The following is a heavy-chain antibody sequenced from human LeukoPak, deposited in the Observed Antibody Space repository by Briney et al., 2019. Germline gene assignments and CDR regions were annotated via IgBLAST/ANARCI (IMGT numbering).Heavy chain of an antibody. CDR1: GFSVSSNY. J-gene: IGHJ4*02. CDR2: IYSGGTGGST. V-gene: IGHV3-66*01. CDR3: ARERLGILDY. Sequence: GGSLRLSCAASGFSVSSNYMSWVRQAPGKGLEWVSVIYSGGTGGSTYYADSVKGRFTISRDDFKNTLYLQMNSLRAEDTAVYYCARERLGILDYWGQGTLVTVSS. D-gene: IGHD7-27*01.